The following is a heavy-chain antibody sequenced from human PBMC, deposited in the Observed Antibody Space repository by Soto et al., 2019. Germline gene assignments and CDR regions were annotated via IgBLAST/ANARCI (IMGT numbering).Heavy chain of an antibody. CDR3: ARRHPYYYGSGIFDY. Sequence: SETLSPTCAVFGGSFSGYYWSRMRPPPGKGLEWIGEINHSGSTNYNPSLKSRVTISVDTSKNQFSLKLSSVTAADTAVYYCARRHPYYYGSGIFDYWGQGTLVNVSS. D-gene: IGHD3-10*01. CDR1: GGSFSGYY. V-gene: IGHV4-34*01. J-gene: IGHJ4*02. CDR2: INHSGST.